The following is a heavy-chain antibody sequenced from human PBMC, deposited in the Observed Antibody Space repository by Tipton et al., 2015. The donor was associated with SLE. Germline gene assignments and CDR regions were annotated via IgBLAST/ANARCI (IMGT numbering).Heavy chain of an antibody. D-gene: IGHD3-9*01. V-gene: IGHV4-39*07. CDR3: TRAHILTPSEFDF. CDR2: MFYGGSA. J-gene: IGHJ5*01. CDR1: GGSISSSPYF. Sequence: LRLSCTVSGGSISSSPYFWGWIRQPPGKGLEWIGSMFYGGSAYYNPSLKSRVTISEDRSKNQFSLKLNSVTAADTAVYYCTRAHILTPSEFDFWGQGTLVTVSS.